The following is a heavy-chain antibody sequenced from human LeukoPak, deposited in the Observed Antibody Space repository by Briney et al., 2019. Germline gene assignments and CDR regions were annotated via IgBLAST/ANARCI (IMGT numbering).Heavy chain of an antibody. CDR1: GFTFSRYW. Sequence: PGGSLRLSCAASGFTFSRYWMTWVRQAPGKGLEWVANIKQDGSDNYYVDSVKGRFTISRDNAKNSLYLQMNSLRAEDTAIYYCARQMGQSVAATYYWGQGTLVTVSS. J-gene: IGHJ4*02. V-gene: IGHV3-7*05. CDR3: ARQMGQSVAATYY. D-gene: IGHD2-15*01. CDR2: IKQDGSDN.